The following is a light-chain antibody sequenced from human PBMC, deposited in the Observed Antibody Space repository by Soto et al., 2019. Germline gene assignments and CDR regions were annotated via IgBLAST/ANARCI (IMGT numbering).Light chain of an antibody. CDR1: QSVSIN. J-gene: IGKJ4*01. V-gene: IGKV3D-15*01. Sequence: EIVMTQSPCTLSLSPGERATLSCRAIQSVSINLAWYQQKPGQAPRLLIYDASTRATGIPARFSGSGSGTEFTLTISSLQSKDFAVYYCQQYNNWHPLTFGGGTKVDIK. CDR3: QQYNNWHPLT. CDR2: DAS.